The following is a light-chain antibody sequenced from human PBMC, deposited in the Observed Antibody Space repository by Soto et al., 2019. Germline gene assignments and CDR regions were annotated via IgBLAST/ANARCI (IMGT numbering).Light chain of an antibody. J-gene: IGLJ2*01. CDR1: GSNIGNES. CDR3: ATWDSSLSGVV. CDR2: HNN. V-gene: IGLV1-51*01. Sequence: QSVLTQPPSGSAAPGQKVTISGSGRGSNIGNESVSWYQLLPGKAPKLVIYHNNRRPSGIPDRFWGSKSGTSAPLDITGPQTGDEAEYYCATWDSSLSGVVFGGGTKVTVL.